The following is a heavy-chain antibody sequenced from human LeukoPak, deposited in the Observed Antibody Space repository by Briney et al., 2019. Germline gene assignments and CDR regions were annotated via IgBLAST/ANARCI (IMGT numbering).Heavy chain of an antibody. V-gene: IGHV3-11*01. CDR3: AAYRGARHKTFDY. CDR2: ISNSGNTI. J-gene: IGHJ4*02. CDR1: GFPFSDYY. D-gene: IGHD1-26*01. Sequence: GGSLRLSCAASGFPFSDYYMSWIRQAPGKGLEWVSYISNSGNTIYYADSVKGRFTISRDNAKNSLYLQMTSLRVEDMAVYYCAAYRGARHKTFDYWGRGTLVTVSS.